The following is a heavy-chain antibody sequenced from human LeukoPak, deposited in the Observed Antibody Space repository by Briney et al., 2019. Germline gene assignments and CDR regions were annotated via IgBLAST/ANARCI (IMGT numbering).Heavy chain of an antibody. CDR2: ISTDGYTT. J-gene: IGHJ4*02. V-gene: IGHV3-74*01. Sequence: GGSLRLSCAASGLAFSAYKMHWVRQAPRKGLVWVSRISTDGYTTDYADFVQGRFTASRDNTKNTWSLEMNSLRAEDTAVYYCVVAGSPGYWGQGTLVTVAS. CDR1: GLAFSAYK. D-gene: IGHD6-19*01. CDR3: VVAGSPGY.